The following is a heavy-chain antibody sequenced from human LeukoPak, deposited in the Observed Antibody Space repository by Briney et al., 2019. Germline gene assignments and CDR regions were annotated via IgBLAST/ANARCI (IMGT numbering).Heavy chain of an antibody. Sequence: ASVKVSCKAPGYTFAGYSLYWVRQAPGQGLEWLGWINPKSGGTYYVQKFLGRATMTRDTSISTAYMELSTLTSDDTAVYFCARRFSSAYYGTDYFDYWGQGTLVTVSS. CDR2: INPKSGGT. V-gene: IGHV1-2*02. D-gene: IGHD3-16*01. CDR3: ARRFSSAYYGTDYFDY. J-gene: IGHJ4*02. CDR1: GYTFAGYS.